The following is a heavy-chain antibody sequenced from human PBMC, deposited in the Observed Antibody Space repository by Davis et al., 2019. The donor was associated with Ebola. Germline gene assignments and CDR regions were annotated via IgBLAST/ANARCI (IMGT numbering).Heavy chain of an antibody. CDR3: STDPARGY. Sequence: GESLKISCAASGFTFSDYGMSWVRQAPGKGLEWVGRIRSKTNGGIIDYAAFVEGRFIISRDDSKNTLFLQINSLRTEDTAVYYCSTDPARGYWGQGTLVNVSS. CDR1: GFTFSDYG. CDR2: IRSKTNGGII. J-gene: IGHJ4*02. V-gene: IGHV3-15*01.